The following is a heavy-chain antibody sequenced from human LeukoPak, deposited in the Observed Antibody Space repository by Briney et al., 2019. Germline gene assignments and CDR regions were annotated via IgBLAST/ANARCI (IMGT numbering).Heavy chain of an antibody. V-gene: IGHV4-59*11. D-gene: IGHD2-15*01. Sequence: SETLSLTCTVSGDSISPHYWTWIRQPPGTGLEWIGYVFYSGSTNYNPSLRSRVTISVDTSNNQFSLRLSSVTAADTAVYYCARVLVDCSGGSCYYFDYWGQGTLVTVSS. CDR2: VFYSGST. CDR3: ARVLVDCSGGSCYYFDY. J-gene: IGHJ4*02. CDR1: GDSISPHY.